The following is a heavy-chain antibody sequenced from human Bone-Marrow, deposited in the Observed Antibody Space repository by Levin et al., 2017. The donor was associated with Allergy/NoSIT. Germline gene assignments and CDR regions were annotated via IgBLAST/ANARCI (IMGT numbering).Heavy chain of an antibody. Sequence: GGSLRLSCEASGFTFSRYNMNWVRQAPGKGLEWVSSISSSRAYIYYADSLKGRFTISRDNAKNFLYLQMNSLSPDDTAMYYCARGITRGGTDYWGQGTLVTVSS. CDR2: ISSSRAYI. CDR3: ARGITRGGTDY. V-gene: IGHV3-21*01. J-gene: IGHJ4*02. D-gene: IGHD2-2*01. CDR1: GFTFSRYN.